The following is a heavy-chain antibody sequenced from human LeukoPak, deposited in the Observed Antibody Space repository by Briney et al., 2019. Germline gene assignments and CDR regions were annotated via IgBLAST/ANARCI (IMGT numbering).Heavy chain of an antibody. V-gene: IGHV3-23*01. CDR1: GITLSNYG. J-gene: IGHJ4*02. CDR2: ISGSGGST. D-gene: IGHD3-10*01. Sequence: QSGGSLRLSCAVSGITLSNYGMSWVRQAPGKGLEWVAGISGSGGSTNYADSVKGRFTISRDNPKNTLFLQMNSLRAEDTAVYYCATDPSGRVCDSWGQGTLVTVSS. CDR3: ATDPSGRVCDS.